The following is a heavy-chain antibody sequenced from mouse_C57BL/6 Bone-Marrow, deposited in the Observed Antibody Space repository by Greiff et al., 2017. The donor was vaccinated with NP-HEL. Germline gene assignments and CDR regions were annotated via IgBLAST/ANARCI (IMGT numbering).Heavy chain of an antibody. CDR3: ARITTGFDV. V-gene: IGHV5-12*01. D-gene: IGHD1-1*01. J-gene: IGHJ1*03. CDR2: ISNGGGST. Sequence: EVHLVESGGGLVQPGGSLKLSCAASGFTFSDYYMYWVRQTPEKRLEWVAYISNGGGSTYYPDTVKGRFTISRDNAKNTLYLQMSRLKSEDTAMYYCARITTGFDVWGTGTTVTVSS. CDR1: GFTFSDYY.